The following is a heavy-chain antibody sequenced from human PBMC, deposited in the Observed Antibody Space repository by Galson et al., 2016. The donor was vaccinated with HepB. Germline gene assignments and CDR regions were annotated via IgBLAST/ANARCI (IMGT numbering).Heavy chain of an antibody. D-gene: IGHD3-3*01. V-gene: IGHV3-23*01. CDR2: LSGSGRRT. J-gene: IGHJ3*01. Sequence: SLRLSCAASGFTFTSYAMSWVRQAPGRGLEWVSTLSGSGRRTYYADSVKGRFTISRDNSKNRLFLQMNSLRAEDTAVYYCAKSFVKKDFWSSYLADAFDFWGQGTTVTVST. CDR1: GFTFTSYA. CDR3: AKSFVKKDFWSSYLADAFDF.